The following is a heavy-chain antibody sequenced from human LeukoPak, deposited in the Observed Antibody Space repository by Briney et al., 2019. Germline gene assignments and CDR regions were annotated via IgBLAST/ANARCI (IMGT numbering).Heavy chain of an antibody. CDR2: IFYIGST. CDR3: ARRGASGYYLAFDI. D-gene: IGHD3-22*01. V-gene: IGHV4-59*13. Sequence: SETLSLTCTVSGGSISGYYWNWIRQPPGKGLEWIGYIFYIGSTNYNPSLKSRVTISVDTSKNQFSLKLSSVTAADTAVYYCARRGASGYYLAFDIWGQGTMVTVSS. CDR1: GGSISGYY. J-gene: IGHJ3*02.